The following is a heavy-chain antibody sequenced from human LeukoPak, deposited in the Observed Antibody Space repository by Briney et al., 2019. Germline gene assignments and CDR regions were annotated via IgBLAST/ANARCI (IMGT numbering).Heavy chain of an antibody. CDR2: ISSSSSYI. Sequence: GGSLRLSCAASGFTFSRYSMNWVRQAPGKGLEWVSLISSSSSYIYYADSVKGRFTISRDNARNSLYLHMNSLRAEDTAVYYXXXDACGGDCYSDFDYWGQGTLVTVSS. CDR1: GFTFSRYS. V-gene: IGHV3-21*01. CDR3: XXDACGGDCYSDFDY. D-gene: IGHD2-21*02. J-gene: IGHJ4*02.